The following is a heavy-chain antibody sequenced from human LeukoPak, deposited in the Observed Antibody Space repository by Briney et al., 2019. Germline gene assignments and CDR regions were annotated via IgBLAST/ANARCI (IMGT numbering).Heavy chain of an antibody. CDR3: ARVDAGNYYGHDF. D-gene: IGHD1-26*01. CDR1: GYTFTGYY. CDR2: INPNSGGT. J-gene: IGHJ4*02. Sequence: GASVKVSCKASGYTFTGYYMHWVRQAPGQGLEWMGWINPNSGGTKYAQKFQGRVTMTRDTSISTVYMELSRLRSDDTAVYYCARVDAGNYYGHDFWGQGTLVTVTS. V-gene: IGHV1-2*02.